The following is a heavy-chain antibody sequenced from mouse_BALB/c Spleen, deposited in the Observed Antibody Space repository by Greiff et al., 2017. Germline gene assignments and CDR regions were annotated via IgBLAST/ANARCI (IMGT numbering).Heavy chain of an antibody. Sequence: EVKLVESGGGLVKPGGSLKLSCAASGFTFSDYYMYWVRQTPEKRLEWVATISDGGSYTYYPDSVKGRFTISRDNAKNNLYLQMSSLKSEDTAMYYCARSGTSYAMDYWGQGTSVTVSS. V-gene: IGHV5-4*02. D-gene: IGHD4-1*01. CDR1: GFTFSDYY. J-gene: IGHJ4*01. CDR3: ARSGTSYAMDY. CDR2: ISDGGSYT.